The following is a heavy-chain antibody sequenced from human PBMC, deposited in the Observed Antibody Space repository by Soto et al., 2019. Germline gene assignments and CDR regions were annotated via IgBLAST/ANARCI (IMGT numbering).Heavy chain of an antibody. D-gene: IGHD6-6*01. CDR1: GYTFTSYG. J-gene: IGHJ6*02. V-gene: IGHV1-18*01. CDR3: ARGGSSPYYYYGMDV. Sequence: VASVKVSCKASGYTFTSYGISWVRQAPGQGLEWMGWISAYNGNTNYAQKLQGRVTMTTDTSTSTAYMELRSLRSDDTAVYYCARGGSSPYYYYGMDVWGQGTTVTVSS. CDR2: ISAYNGNT.